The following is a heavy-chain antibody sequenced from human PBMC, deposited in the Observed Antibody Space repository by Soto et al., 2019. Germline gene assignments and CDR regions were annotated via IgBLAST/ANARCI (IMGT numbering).Heavy chain of an antibody. Sequence: QMQLVQSGPEVKKPGTSVKVSCKASGFSFTSSVMQWVREARGQRIEWIGWIVVGSGNTNYAQSFQERVTITRDISTNTAYMELSSLRSEATAVYYCAAASSWSPYGMDVWGQGTTVTVSS. CDR1: GFSFTSSV. D-gene: IGHD6-13*01. CDR2: IVVGSGNT. J-gene: IGHJ6*02. V-gene: IGHV1-58*02. CDR3: AAASSWSPYGMDV.